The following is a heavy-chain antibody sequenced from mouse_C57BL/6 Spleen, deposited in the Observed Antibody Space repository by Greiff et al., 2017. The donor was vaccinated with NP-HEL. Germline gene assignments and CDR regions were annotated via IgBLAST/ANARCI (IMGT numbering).Heavy chain of an antibody. J-gene: IGHJ4*01. Sequence: EVKVVESEGGLVQPGSSMKLSCTASGFTFSDYYMAWVRQVPEKGLEWVANINYDGSSTYYLDSLKSRFIISRDNAKNILYLQMSSLKSEDTATYYCARDGVGDAMDYWGQGTSVAVSS. CDR1: GFTFSDYY. V-gene: IGHV5-16*01. CDR3: ARDGVGDAMDY. D-gene: IGHD1-1*02. CDR2: INYDGSST.